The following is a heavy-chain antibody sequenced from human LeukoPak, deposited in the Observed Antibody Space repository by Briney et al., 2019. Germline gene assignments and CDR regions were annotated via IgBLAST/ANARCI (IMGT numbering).Heavy chain of an antibody. CDR3: ARDAEYYYDSSAIGSFDY. V-gene: IGHV3-7*03. J-gene: IGHJ4*02. D-gene: IGHD3-22*01. Sequence: PGGSLRLSCAASGLTFSDYWMYWVRQAPGKGLEWVANIKHDGSEKYYVDSVKGRFTISRDNAKNSLYLQMNSLRVEDTAVYYCARDAEYYYDSSAIGSFDYWGQGTLVTVSS. CDR2: IKHDGSEK. CDR1: GLTFSDYW.